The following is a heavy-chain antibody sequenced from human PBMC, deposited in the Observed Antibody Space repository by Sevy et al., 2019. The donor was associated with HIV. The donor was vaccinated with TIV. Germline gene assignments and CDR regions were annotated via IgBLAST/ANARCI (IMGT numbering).Heavy chain of an antibody. CDR1: GFIFNTYS. CDR2: ISSSGNYK. V-gene: IGHV3-21*06. CDR3: ARAPKTYTVLANDYGMDV. J-gene: IGHJ6*02. D-gene: IGHD3-16*01. Sequence: GGSLRLSCAASGFIFNTYSFNWVRQAPGKGLEWVAFISSSGNYKHYPDSLKDRFTVSRDNANNVVFLQIDGLRVEDTALYYCARAPKTYTVLANDYGMDVWGQGTTVTVSS.